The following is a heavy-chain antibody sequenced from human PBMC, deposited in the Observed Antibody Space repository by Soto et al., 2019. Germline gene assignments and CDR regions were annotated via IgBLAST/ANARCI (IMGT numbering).Heavy chain of an antibody. CDR2: IDPSDSYT. CDR3: ASPYSGYDSWYFDL. J-gene: IGHJ2*01. Sequence: GESLNISCTGSGYSFTSYWISWVRQMPGKGLEWMGRIDPSDSYTNYSPSFQGHVTISADKSISTAYLQWSSLKASDTAMYYCASPYSGYDSWYFDLWGRGTLVTVSS. CDR1: GYSFTSYW. V-gene: IGHV5-10-1*01. D-gene: IGHD5-12*01.